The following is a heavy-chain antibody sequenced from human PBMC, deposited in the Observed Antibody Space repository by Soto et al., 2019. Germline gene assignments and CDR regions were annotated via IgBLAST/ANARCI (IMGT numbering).Heavy chain of an antibody. V-gene: IGHV1-69*08. CDR3: ARDRDGGDIAAVNMDV. CDR2: IIPILGIA. Sequence: QVQLVQSGAEVKKPGSSVKVSCKASGGTFSSYTISWVRQAPGQGLEWMGRIIPILGIANYAQKFQGRVTITADKSTSTAYMELSSLRSEDTAVYYCARDRDGGDIAAVNMDVWGQGTTVTVSS. CDR1: GGTFSSYT. J-gene: IGHJ6*02. D-gene: IGHD6-13*01.